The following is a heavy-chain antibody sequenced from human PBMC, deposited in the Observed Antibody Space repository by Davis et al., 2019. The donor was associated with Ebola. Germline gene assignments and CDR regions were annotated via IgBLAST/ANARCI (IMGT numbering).Heavy chain of an antibody. J-gene: IGHJ4*02. D-gene: IGHD3-22*01. Sequence: GGSLRLSCAASGFTFSGSAMHWVRQAPGKGLEWVAVISYDGSNKYYADSVKGRFTISRDNSKNTLYLQMNSLRAEDTAVYYCAREIDSSDDYWGQGTLVTVSS. CDR3: AREIDSSDDY. CDR1: GFTFSGSA. V-gene: IGHV3-30-3*01. CDR2: ISYDGSNK.